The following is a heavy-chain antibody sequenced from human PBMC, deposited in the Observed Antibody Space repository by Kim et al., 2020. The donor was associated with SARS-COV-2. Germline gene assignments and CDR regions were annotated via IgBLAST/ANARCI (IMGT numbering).Heavy chain of an antibody. Sequence: YTEKFQGRVSMTRDISTSTAYMELRSLTFEDTAVYYCARDYSGEGEGKFEYWGQGTLVTVSS. J-gene: IGHJ4*02. V-gene: IGHV1-46*01. D-gene: IGHD2-21*01. CDR3: ARDYSGEGEGKFEY.